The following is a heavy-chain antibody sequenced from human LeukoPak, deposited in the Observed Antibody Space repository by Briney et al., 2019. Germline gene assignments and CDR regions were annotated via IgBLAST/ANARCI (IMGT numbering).Heavy chain of an antibody. CDR3: GRTRFHAFDI. D-gene: IGHD3-16*01. J-gene: IGHJ3*02. CDR2: ISYDGSNK. V-gene: IGHV3-30*04. CDR1: GFTFSSYA. Sequence: GGSLRLSCAASGFTFSSYAMHWVRQAPAKGLEWVAVISYDGSNKYYADSVKGRFTISRDNSKNTLYLQMNSLRAEDTAVYYCGRTRFHAFDIWGQGTMVTVSS.